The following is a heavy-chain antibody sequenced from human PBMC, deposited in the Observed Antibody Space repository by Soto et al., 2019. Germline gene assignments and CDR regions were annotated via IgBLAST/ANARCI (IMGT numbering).Heavy chain of an antibody. CDR3: ARGVGSGTYYNQYNWFDP. D-gene: IGHD3-10*01. J-gene: IGHJ5*02. V-gene: IGHV1-46*01. Sequence: GASVKVSCKASGYTFTSYYMHWVRQAPGQGLEWMGIINPSGGSTSYAQKFQGRVTMTRDTSTSTVYMELSSLRSDDTAVYYCARGVGSGTYYNQYNWFDPWGQGTLVTAPQ. CDR2: INPSGGST. CDR1: GYTFTSYY.